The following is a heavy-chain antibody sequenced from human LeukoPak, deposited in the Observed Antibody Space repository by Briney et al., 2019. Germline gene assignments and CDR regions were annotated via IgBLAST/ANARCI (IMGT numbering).Heavy chain of an antibody. Sequence: SETLSLTCAVYGGSFSGYYWSWIRQPPGKGLEWVGEINHSGSTNYNPSLKSRVTISVDTSKNQFSLKLSSVTAADTAVYYCARGPYSYDSSGAFDIWGQGTMVTVSS. D-gene: IGHD3-22*01. CDR3: ARGPYSYDSSGAFDI. CDR1: GGSFSGYY. V-gene: IGHV4-34*01. CDR2: INHSGST. J-gene: IGHJ3*02.